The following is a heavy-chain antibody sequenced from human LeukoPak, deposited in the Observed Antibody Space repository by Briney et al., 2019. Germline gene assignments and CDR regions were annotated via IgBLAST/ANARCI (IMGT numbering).Heavy chain of an antibody. D-gene: IGHD3-3*01. CDR1: GGSISSYY. CDR3: ATESGGPVYYDFWSGYPIDY. Sequence: PSETLSLTCTVSGGSISSYYWSWIRQPPGKGLEWVSAISGSGGSTYYADSVKGRFTISRDNSKNTLYLQMNSLRAEDTAVYYCATESGGPVYYDFWSGYPIDYWGQGTLVTVSS. J-gene: IGHJ4*02. V-gene: IGHV3-23*01. CDR2: ISGSGGST.